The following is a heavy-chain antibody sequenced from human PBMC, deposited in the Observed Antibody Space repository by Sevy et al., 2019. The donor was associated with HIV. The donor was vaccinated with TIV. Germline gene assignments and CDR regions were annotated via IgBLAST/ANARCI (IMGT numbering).Heavy chain of an antibody. CDR2: IWYDGSNK. D-gene: IGHD3-3*01. Sequence: GGSLRLSCAASGFTFSSYGMHWVRQAPGKGLEWVAVIWYDGSNKYYADSVKGRFTISRDNSKNTLYLQMNSLRAEDSAVYYCARDNNFWSGYYTGRGGVFDIWGQGTMVTVSS. J-gene: IGHJ3*02. CDR3: ARDNNFWSGYYTGRGGVFDI. V-gene: IGHV3-33*01. CDR1: GFTFSSYG.